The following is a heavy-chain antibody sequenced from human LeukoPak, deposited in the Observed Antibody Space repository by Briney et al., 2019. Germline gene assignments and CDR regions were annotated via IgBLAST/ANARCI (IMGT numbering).Heavy chain of an antibody. CDR3: ARTRYGGNNYFDY. J-gene: IGHJ4*02. D-gene: IGHD4-23*01. CDR1: GFTFSSYS. CDR2: INSDGSGT. Sequence: GGSLRLSCAASGFTFSSYSMNWVRQAPGKGLVWVSRINSDGSGTNYADSVKGRFTISRDNAKNTLYLQMNSLTAEDTAVYYCARTRYGGNNYFDYWGRGTLVTVSS. V-gene: IGHV3-74*01.